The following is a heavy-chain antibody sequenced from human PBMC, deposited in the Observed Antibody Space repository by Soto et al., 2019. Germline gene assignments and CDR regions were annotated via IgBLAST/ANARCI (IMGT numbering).Heavy chain of an antibody. CDR1: GFTFSSYS. Sequence: GALRLSCAASGFTFSSYSMNWVRQAPGKGLEWVSSISSSSYIYYADSVKGRFTISRDNAKNSLYLQMNSLRAEDTAVYYCAREGPLGYCSGGSCYDLNYFDYWGQGTLVTVSS. J-gene: IGHJ4*02. CDR2: ISSSSYI. V-gene: IGHV3-21*01. D-gene: IGHD2-15*01. CDR3: AREGPLGYCSGGSCYDLNYFDY.